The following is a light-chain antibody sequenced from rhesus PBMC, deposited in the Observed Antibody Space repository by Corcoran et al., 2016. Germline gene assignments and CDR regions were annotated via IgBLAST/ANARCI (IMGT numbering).Light chain of an antibody. Sequence: DIVMTQTPLSLPITPGEPASISCRSSQSLLHSNGNTSLHWYLPKPGQSPQLLLFGGSKRASGVPDRVGGSGAGKYVRLKIRKVEAEAVGVYYCMQALEFPYSFGQGTKVEIK. CDR3: MQALEFPYS. J-gene: IGKJ2*01. CDR2: GGS. CDR1: QSLLHSNGNTS. V-gene: IGKV2-72*01.